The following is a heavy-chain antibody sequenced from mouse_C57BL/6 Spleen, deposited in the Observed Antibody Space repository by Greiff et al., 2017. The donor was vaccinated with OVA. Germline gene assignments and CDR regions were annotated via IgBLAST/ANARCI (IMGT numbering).Heavy chain of an antibody. Sequence: SGPELVKPGASVKISCKASGYAFSSSWLNWGKQRPGKGLEWIGRIYPGVGDTNYKGKFKGKATLTADKSSSTAYMQLISLTSEDSAVYFCARTYYYGSSPFAYWGQGTLVTVSA. D-gene: IGHD1-1*01. CDR3: ARTYYYGSSPFAY. CDR2: IYPGVGDT. CDR1: GYAFSSSW. V-gene: IGHV1-82*01. J-gene: IGHJ3*01.